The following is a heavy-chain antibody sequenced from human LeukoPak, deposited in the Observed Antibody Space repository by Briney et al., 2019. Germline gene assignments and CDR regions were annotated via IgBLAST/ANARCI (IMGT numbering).Heavy chain of an antibody. CDR3: ARDRGDSSGYYDPFDI. D-gene: IGHD3-22*01. V-gene: IGHV4-61*02. CDR1: GGSISSGSYY. CDR2: IYTSGST. Sequence: SETLSLTCTVSGGSISSGSYYWSWIRQPAGKGLEWIGGIYTSGSTNYNPSLKSRVTISVDTSKNQFSLKLSSVTAADTAVYYCARDRGDSSGYYDPFDIWGQGTMVTVSS. J-gene: IGHJ3*02.